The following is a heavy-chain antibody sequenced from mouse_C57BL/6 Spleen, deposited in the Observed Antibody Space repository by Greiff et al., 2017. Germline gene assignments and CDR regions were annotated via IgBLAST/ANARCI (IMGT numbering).Heavy chain of an antibody. J-gene: IGHJ4*01. CDR1: GFTFSSYA. V-gene: IGHV5-9-1*02. Sequence: EVKLVESGEGLVKPGGSLKLSCAASGFTFSSYAMSWVRQTPEKRLEWVAYISSGGDYIYYADTVKGRFTISRDNARNTLYLQMSSLKSEDTAMYYCTRVDYYCSSPYYYAMDYWGQGTSVTVSS. CDR3: TRVDYYCSSPYYYAMDY. D-gene: IGHD1-1*01. CDR2: ISSGGDYI.